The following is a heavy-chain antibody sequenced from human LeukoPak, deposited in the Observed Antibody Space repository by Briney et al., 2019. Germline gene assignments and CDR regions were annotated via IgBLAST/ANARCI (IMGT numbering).Heavy chain of an antibody. D-gene: IGHD5-12*01. V-gene: IGHV3-30*18. Sequence: GGSLRLSCAASEFTFSSYGMHWVRQAPGKGLEWVAVISYDGSNKYYADSVKGRFTISRDNSKNTLYLQMNSLRAEDTAVYYCAKDVGLIVATSAPWFDPWGQGTLVTVSS. CDR2: ISYDGSNK. CDR3: AKDVGLIVATSAPWFDP. CDR1: EFTFSSYG. J-gene: IGHJ5*02.